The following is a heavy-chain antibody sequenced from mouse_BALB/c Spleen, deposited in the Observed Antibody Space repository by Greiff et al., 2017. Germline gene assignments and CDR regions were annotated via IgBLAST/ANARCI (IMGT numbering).Heavy chain of an antibody. CDR3: ARSYSVTTDTWFAY. Sequence: QVQLQQSGSVLVRPGASVKLSCKASGYTFTSYWMHWVKQRPGQGLEWIGEINPSNGRTNYNEKFKSKATLTVDKSSSTAYMQLSSLTSEDSAVYYCARSYSVTTDTWFAYWGQGTLVTVSA. J-gene: IGHJ3*01. CDR1: GYTFTSYW. V-gene: IGHV1S81*02. D-gene: IGHD1-1*01. CDR2: INPSNGRT.